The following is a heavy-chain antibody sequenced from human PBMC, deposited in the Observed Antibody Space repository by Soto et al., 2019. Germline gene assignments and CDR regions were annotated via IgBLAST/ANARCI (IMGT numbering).Heavy chain of an antibody. CDR3: ASLKVSSASAF. Sequence: EVQLVESGGGLVQPGGSLRLSCAVSGFNFNNYRMSWVRQAPGKGLEWVATIKEDGSERYYVHSVRGRFTISRDNAKKALSLQMNSLRADDTAEYYCASLKVSSASAFWGKGTLVTVS. CDR1: GFNFNNYR. D-gene: IGHD6-19*01. V-gene: IGHV3-7*03. J-gene: IGHJ4*02. CDR2: IKEDGSER.